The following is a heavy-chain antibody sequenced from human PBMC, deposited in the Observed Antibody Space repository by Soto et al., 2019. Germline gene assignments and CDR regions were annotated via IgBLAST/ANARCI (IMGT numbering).Heavy chain of an antibody. CDR3: ARDRRGSIAPFDY. V-gene: IGHV3-11*06. J-gene: IGHJ4*02. CDR1: GVTCSDYY. Sequence: GGSLRLSCAAAGVTCSDYYMSWTRQAPGKGLEWVSYISSSSSYTNYADSVKGRFTISRDNAKNSLYLQMNSLRAEDTAVYYCARDRRGSIAPFDYWGQGTLVTVSS. CDR2: ISSSSSYT. D-gene: IGHD6-6*01.